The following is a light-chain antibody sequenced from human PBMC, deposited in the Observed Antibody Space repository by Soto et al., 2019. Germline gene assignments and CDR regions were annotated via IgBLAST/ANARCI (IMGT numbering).Light chain of an antibody. CDR2: GAS. CDR3: QESYPALWGT. Sequence: DIPMTQSPSSLSASVGDRVTITCRASQSISNSLNWYQQKLGKVPKVLIYGASSLQIGVPSRFSGRGSGTDFTLNVSSQQTEGFGTYDCQESYPALWGTFGEGTKVEI. CDR1: QSISNS. J-gene: IGKJ4*02. V-gene: IGKV1-39*01.